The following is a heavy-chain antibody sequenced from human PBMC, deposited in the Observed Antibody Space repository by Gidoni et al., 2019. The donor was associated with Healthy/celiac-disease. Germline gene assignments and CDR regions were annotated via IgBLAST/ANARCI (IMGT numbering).Heavy chain of an antibody. J-gene: IGHJ5*02. CDR3: ARDANIGRFGYSSSSGKWFDA. D-gene: IGHD6-6*01. CDR2: IITIFGTA. Sequence: HVQLVQPAAEVKKPASSVTSSCKASGGPFCSSATRWRRQAPGPGLDWLGGIITIFGTANYAQKFQGRVTITADESTSTAYMELSSLRSEDTAVYYCARDANIGRFGYSSSSGKWFDAWGQGTLVTVSS. CDR1: GGPFCSSA. V-gene: IGHV1-69*01.